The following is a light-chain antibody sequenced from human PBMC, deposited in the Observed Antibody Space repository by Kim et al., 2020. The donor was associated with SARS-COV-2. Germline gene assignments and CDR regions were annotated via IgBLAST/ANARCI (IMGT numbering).Light chain of an antibody. CDR3: EQSYSIPYT. V-gene: IGKV1-39*01. Sequence: SASVGDRVTGTCRASQSIYRFLNWYRQKPGRAPKLLINGASSLQSGVPIRFSGGGSGTDFNLTVSGLQPEDCATYYCEQSYSIPYTFGQGTKLEI. J-gene: IGKJ2*01. CDR2: GAS. CDR1: QSIYRF.